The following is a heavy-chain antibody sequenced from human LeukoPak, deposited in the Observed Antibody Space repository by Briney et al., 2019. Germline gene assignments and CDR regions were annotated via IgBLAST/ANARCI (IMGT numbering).Heavy chain of an antibody. D-gene: IGHD3-9*01. CDR3: ASGPYVILTGPIGMDV. CDR2: INHSGST. J-gene: IGHJ6*04. Sequence: SETLSLTCAVYGGSFSGYYWSWIRQPPGKGLEWIGEINHSGSTNYNPSLKSRVTISVDTSKNQFSLKQRSVTASDTAVYYCASGPYVILTGPIGMDVWGKGTTVTVSS. V-gene: IGHV4-34*01. CDR1: GGSFSGYY.